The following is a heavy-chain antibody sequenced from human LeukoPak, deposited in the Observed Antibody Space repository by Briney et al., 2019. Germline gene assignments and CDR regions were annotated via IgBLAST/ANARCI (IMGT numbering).Heavy chain of an antibody. CDR3: ARDNSVEDTAWWFDP. V-gene: IGHV1-24*01. Sequence: ASVKVSCKVSGYSLSELSMHWVRQAPGKGLEWMGGFDPEDGETFYAQNFQGRVTMTRDMSTSTDYMELSSLRSEDTAVYYCARDNSVEDTAWWFDPWGQGTLVTVSS. D-gene: IGHD4-23*01. J-gene: IGHJ5*02. CDR2: FDPEDGET. CDR1: GYSLSELS.